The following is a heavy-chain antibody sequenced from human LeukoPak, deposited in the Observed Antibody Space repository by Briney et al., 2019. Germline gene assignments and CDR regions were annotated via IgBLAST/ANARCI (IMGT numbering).Heavy chain of an antibody. CDR3: ARFSSSWNDN. Sequence: PGGSLRLSCAASGFTVSSNYMGWVRQAPGKGLEGVSVIYSGGGTYYADSVKGRFTISRDNSKNTLYLQMNSLRAEDTAVYYRARFSSSWNDNWDQGTLVTVST. J-gene: IGHJ4*02. CDR2: IYSGGGT. D-gene: IGHD1-1*01. V-gene: IGHV3-53*01. CDR1: GFTVSSNY.